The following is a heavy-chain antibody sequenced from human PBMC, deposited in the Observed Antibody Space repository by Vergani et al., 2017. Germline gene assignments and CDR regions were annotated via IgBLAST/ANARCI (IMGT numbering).Heavy chain of an antibody. CDR2: IYYSGST. CDR1: GGSIRSGGYY. CDR3: ARDRGPYCSSTSCYPPRRDYYYYYYMDV. Sequence: QVQLQESGPGLVKPSQTLSLTCTVSGGSIRSGGYYWSWIRQHPGKGLEWIGYIYYSGSTYYNPSLKSRVTISVDTSKNQFSLKLSSVTAADTAVYYCARDRGPYCSSTSCYPPRRDYYYYYYMDVWGKGP. D-gene: IGHD2-2*01. V-gene: IGHV4-31*03. J-gene: IGHJ6*03.